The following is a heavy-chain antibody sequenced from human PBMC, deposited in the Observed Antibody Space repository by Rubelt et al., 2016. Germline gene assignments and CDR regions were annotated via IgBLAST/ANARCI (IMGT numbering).Heavy chain of an antibody. Sequence: QLQLQESGPGLVKPSETLSLTCTVSGASISSRSYFWGWIRQPPGKGLEWIGSTQYSGSTYYNAVLQSRATISVDTSKIQFSRKLSSGTAADTAVYYCARHPTALDIYYFDYWGQGTLVTVSS. CDR2: TQYSGST. V-gene: IGHV4-39*01. D-gene: IGHD5-18*01. J-gene: IGHJ4*02. CDR3: ARHPTALDIYYFDY. CDR1: GASISSRSYF.